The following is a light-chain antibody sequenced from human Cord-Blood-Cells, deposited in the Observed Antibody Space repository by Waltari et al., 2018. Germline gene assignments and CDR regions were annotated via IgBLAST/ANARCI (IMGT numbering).Light chain of an antibody. J-gene: IGLJ1*01. Sequence: QSALTQPASVSGSPGQSITISCTGTSSAVGRYNYVSWYQQHPGKAPKLMIYEVSNRPSGVSNRFSGSKSGNTASLTISGLQAEDEADYYCSSYTSSSTYVFGTGTKVTVL. V-gene: IGLV2-14*01. CDR3: SSYTSSSTYV. CDR2: EVS. CDR1: SSAVGRYNY.